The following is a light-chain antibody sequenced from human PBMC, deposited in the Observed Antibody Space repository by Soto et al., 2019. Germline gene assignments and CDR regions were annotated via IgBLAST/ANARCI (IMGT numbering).Light chain of an antibody. J-gene: IGLJ2*01. CDR3: CSYAGRSTWDVV. CDR2: DGF. CDR1: SSDVGGSGL. Sequence: QSVLTQPASVSGSPGQSITISCTGTSSDVGGSGLVSWYQFHPGKAPKLLIFDGFKRPSGVSNRFSGSKSGSTASLTISGLQAEDEADYYCCSYAGRSTWDVVFGGGTKVTVL. V-gene: IGLV2-23*01.